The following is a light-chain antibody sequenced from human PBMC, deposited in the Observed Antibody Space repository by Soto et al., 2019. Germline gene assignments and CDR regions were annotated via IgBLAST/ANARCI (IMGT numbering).Light chain of an antibody. V-gene: IGKV1-5*03. CDR1: QTISSW. J-gene: IGKJ1*01. Sequence: DIQMTQSPSTLSGSVGDRVTITCRASQTISSWLAWYQQKPGKASKLLIYKASTLKSGVPSRFSGSGSWTEFNLTISSLQPDDFATYYCQHYNSYSEAFGQGTKVELK. CDR3: QHYNSYSEA. CDR2: KAS.